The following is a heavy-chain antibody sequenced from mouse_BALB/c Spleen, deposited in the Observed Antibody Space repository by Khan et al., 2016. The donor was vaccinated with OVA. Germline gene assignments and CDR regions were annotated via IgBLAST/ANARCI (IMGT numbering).Heavy chain of an antibody. V-gene: IGHV3-2*02. D-gene: IGHD1-1*01. CDR1: GYSITSDYA. Sequence: EVELVESGPGLVKPSQSLSLTCTVTGYSITSDYAWNWIRQFPGNKLEWMGYISYSGNTKYNPSLKSRISITRDTSKNQFFLQLNSVTPEDTATXYCARIYGGDFDYWGQGTTLTVSS. J-gene: IGHJ2*01. CDR3: ARIYGGDFDY. CDR2: ISYSGNT.